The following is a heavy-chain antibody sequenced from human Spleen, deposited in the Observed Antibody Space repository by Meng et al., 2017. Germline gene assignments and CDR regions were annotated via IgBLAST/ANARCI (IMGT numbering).Heavy chain of an antibody. V-gene: IGHV4-34*01. CDR2: INHSGST. J-gene: IGHJ3*01. D-gene: IGHD2-21*01. Sequence: SETLSLTCAVYGGSLSGYYWSWIRQPPGKGLEWIAEINHSGSTNYNPSLKSRVSISIDTSKNQFSLKLSSVTAADTAVYYCARGRRSRPHLVELVAPRGDAFDVWGQGTMVTVSS. CDR1: GGSLSGYY. CDR3: ARGRRSRPHLVELVAPRGDAFDV.